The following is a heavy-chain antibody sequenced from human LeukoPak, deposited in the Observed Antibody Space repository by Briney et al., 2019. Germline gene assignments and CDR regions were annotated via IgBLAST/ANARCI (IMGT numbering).Heavy chain of an antibody. J-gene: IGHJ4*02. CDR2: MHSSGST. CDR1: GGSISNYY. D-gene: IGHD1-26*01. V-gene: IGHV4-59*01. Sequence: SETLSLTCTVSGGSISNYYWSWIRQPLGKGLEWIGCMHSSGSTTYNLSLKSRVSMSIETSTNQFSLKLSSVTAADTAVYYCARDIRVVGATLYFDYWGQGTLVTVSS. CDR3: ARDIRVVGATLYFDY.